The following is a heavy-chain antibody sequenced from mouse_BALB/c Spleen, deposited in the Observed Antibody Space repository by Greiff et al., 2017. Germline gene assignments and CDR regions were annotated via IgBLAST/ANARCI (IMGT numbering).Heavy chain of an antibody. CDR1: GFTFSSFG. J-gene: IGHJ4*01. D-gene: IGHD1-2*01. CDR2: ISSGSSTI. CDR3: ARCYYGYCTDY. Sequence: EVKLMESGGGLVQPGGSRKLSCAASGFTFSSFGMHWVRQAPEKGLEWVAYISSGSSTIYYADTVKGRFTISRDNPKNTLFLQMTSLRSEDTAMYYCARCYYGYCTDYWGQGTSVTVSS. V-gene: IGHV5-17*02.